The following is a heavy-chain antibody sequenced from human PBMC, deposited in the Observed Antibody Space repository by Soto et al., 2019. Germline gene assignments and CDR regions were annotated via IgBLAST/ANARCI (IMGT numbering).Heavy chain of an antibody. Sequence: SVKVSCKASGGTFSSYAISWVRQAPGQGLEWMGGIIPIFGTANYAQKFQGRVTITADESTSTAYMELSSLRSEDTAVYYCARDRGLKQKLLSGYYYYGMDVWGQGTTVTVSS. CDR2: IIPIFGTA. V-gene: IGHV1-69*13. CDR3: ARDRGLKQKLLSGYYYYGMDV. J-gene: IGHJ6*02. D-gene: IGHD6-13*01. CDR1: GGTFSSYA.